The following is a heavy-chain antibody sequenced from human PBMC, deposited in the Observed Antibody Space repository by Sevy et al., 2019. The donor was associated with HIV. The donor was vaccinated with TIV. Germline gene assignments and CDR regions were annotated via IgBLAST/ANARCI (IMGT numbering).Heavy chain of an antibody. J-gene: IGHJ6*02. CDR3: ARTGSYADTYFYYYAMDV. Sequence: GGSLRLSCAASEFTFSSYWMTWVRQGPGKGLEWVANINQDGSEEKYADSVKGRFTIFRDNAKKSLFLQMNSLRAEDTAVYHCARTGSYADTYFYYYAMDVWGRGTTVTVSS. V-gene: IGHV3-7*01. CDR1: EFTFSSYW. D-gene: IGHD3-16*01. CDR2: INQDGSEE.